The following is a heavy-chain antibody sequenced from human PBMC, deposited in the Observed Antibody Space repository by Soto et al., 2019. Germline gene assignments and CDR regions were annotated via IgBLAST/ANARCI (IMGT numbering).Heavy chain of an antibody. D-gene: IGHD2-2*01. V-gene: IGHV3-48*03. J-gene: IGHJ3*01. CDR2: IHPAGQPI. Sequence: EVQLVESGGGLVQPGGSLRLSCVASGFTFSSSEMYCVRQAPGKGLEWVSYIHPAGQPIFYADSVKGRFTISRDNAKNSLYLQMNSLRAEDTAVYYCARRGSSGGQGTMVTVSS. CDR1: GFTFSSSE. CDR3: ARRGSS.